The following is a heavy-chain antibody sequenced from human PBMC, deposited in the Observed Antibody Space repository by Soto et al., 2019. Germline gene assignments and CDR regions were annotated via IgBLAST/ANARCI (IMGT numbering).Heavy chain of an antibody. D-gene: IGHD6-19*01. CDR3: AKDQIAVAAFFGAFDI. CDR1: GFTFSSYG. V-gene: IGHV3-30*18. Sequence: QVQLVESGGGVVQPGRSLRLSCAASGFTFSSYGMHWVRQAPGKGLEWVAVISYDGSNKYYADSVKGRFTISRDNSKNTLYLQMNSLRAEDTAVYYCAKDQIAVAAFFGAFDIWGQGTMVTVSS. CDR2: ISYDGSNK. J-gene: IGHJ3*02.